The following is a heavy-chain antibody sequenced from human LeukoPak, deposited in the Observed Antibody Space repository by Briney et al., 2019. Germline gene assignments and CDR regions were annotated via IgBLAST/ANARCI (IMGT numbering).Heavy chain of an antibody. Sequence: SETLSLTCTVSGGSISSYYWSWIRQPAGKGLEWIGRIYSSGSTNYNPSLKSRVTMSVDTSKNQFSLRLSSVTAADTAVYYCAXXPANXHGSGDWYFDLWGRGTLVTVSS. CDR1: GGSISSYY. CDR2: IYSSGST. CDR3: AXXPANXHGSGDWYFDL. J-gene: IGHJ2*01. V-gene: IGHV4-4*07. D-gene: IGHD3-10*01.